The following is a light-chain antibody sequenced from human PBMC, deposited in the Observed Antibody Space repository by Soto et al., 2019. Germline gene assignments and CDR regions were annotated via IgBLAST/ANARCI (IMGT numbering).Light chain of an antibody. CDR1: SSNIGSNS. J-gene: IGLJ7*01. V-gene: IGLV1-47*01. Sequence: QLVLTQPPSASGTPGQTVTISCSGSSSNIGSNSVDWYQQLPGKAPKLLIYRDNQRPSGVPDRFSGSKSGTSAALGISGLRSEDEAYYYCAGWDDSLSGFAVFGGGTQLTVL. CDR2: RDN. CDR3: AGWDDSLSGFAV.